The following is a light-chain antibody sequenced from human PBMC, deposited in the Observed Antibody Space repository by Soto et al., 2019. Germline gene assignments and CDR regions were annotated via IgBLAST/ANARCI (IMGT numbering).Light chain of an antibody. CDR2: GSS. Sequence: EIVMTQSPATLSVSPGERATLSCRASQSVSSNLAWYQQKPGQAPRLLIYGSSTRATGIPARISSSGSGTEFTLTISSLQSEDFAVYYCQQYNNWPLTFGGGTKVEIK. V-gene: IGKV3-15*01. J-gene: IGKJ4*01. CDR3: QQYNNWPLT. CDR1: QSVSSN.